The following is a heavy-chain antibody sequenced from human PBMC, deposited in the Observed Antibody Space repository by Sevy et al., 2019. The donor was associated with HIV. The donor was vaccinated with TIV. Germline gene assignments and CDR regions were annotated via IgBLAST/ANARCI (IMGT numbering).Heavy chain of an antibody. CDR2: IYYSGST. Sequence: SETLSLTCTVSGGSISSYYWSWIRQPPGKGLEWIGYIYYSGSTNYNPSLKSRVPISVDTSKNQFSLKLSSVTAADTAVYYCARDRVTIFGVATYYYGMDVWGQGTTVTVSS. CDR1: GGSISSYY. D-gene: IGHD3-3*01. J-gene: IGHJ6*02. V-gene: IGHV4-59*01. CDR3: ARDRVTIFGVATYYYGMDV.